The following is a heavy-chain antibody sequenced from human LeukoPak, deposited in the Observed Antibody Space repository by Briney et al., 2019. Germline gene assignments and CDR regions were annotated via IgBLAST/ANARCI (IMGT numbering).Heavy chain of an antibody. J-gene: IGHJ4*02. CDR2: IKQDGSEK. V-gene: IGHV3-7*01. CDR3: ASGYGSGSYYVGGPTCFDY. CDR1: GFTFSSYW. D-gene: IGHD3-10*01. Sequence: GGSLRLSCAASGFTFSSYWMSWVRQAPGKGLEWVANIKQDGSEKYYVDSVKGRFTISRDNAKNSLYLQMNSLRAEDTAVYYCASGYGSGSYYVGGPTCFDYWGQGTLVTLSS.